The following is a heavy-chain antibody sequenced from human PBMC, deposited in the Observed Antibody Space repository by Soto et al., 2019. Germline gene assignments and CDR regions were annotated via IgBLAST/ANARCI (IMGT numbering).Heavy chain of an antibody. V-gene: IGHV3-23*01. Sequence: EVQLLESGGGLAQPGGSLRLSCAASGFTFSSYAMSWVRQAPGKGLEWVSSVNVDDSTYYANSVKGRLTISRDNSKNTMNLQMNSLRAEDTAVYSCAKNYYLYNWAQGTLVTVSS. CDR3: AKNYYLYN. CDR2: VNVDDST. CDR1: GFTFSSYA. J-gene: IGHJ4*02.